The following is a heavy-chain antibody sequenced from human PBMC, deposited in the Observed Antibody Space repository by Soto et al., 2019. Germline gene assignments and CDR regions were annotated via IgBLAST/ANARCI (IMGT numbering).Heavy chain of an antibody. CDR2: ISWDGGST. J-gene: IGHJ6*04. CDR3: AKEFFGVVIMSGMEV. D-gene: IGHD3-3*01. Sequence: VSLRLSCAASGFTFDDYAMHCVRQAPGKGLEWVSLISWDGGSTYYADSVKGRFTISRDNSKNSLYLQMNSLRAEDTALYYCAKEFFGVVIMSGMEVWGKGTKVTVSS. CDR1: GFTFDDYA. V-gene: IGHV3-43D*04.